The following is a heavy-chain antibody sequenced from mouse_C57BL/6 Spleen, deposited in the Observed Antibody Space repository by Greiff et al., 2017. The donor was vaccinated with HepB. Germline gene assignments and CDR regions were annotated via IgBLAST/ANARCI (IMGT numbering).Heavy chain of an antibody. V-gene: IGHV1-55*01. Sequence: QVQLQQSGAELVKPGASVKMSCKASGYTFTSYWITWVKQRPGQGLEWIGDIYPGSGSTNYNEKFKSKATLTVDTSSSTAYMQLSSLTSEDSAVYYCARCYDGYYVSYAMDYWGQGTSVTVSS. D-gene: IGHD2-3*01. CDR2: IYPGSGST. J-gene: IGHJ4*01. CDR1: GYTFTSYW. CDR3: ARCYDGYYVSYAMDY.